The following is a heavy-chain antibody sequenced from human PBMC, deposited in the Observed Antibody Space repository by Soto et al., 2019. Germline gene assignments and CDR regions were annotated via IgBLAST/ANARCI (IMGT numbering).Heavy chain of an antibody. Sequence: HPGGSLRLSCAASGFTFSSYAMSWVRQAPGKGLEWVSAISGSGGSTYYADSVKGRFTISRDNSKNTLYLQMNSLRAEDTAVYYCAKDRGDQQWLVLGVDYWGQGTLVTVSS. CDR3: AKDRGDQQWLVLGVDY. CDR1: GFTFSSYA. V-gene: IGHV3-23*01. CDR2: ISGSGGST. J-gene: IGHJ4*02. D-gene: IGHD6-19*01.